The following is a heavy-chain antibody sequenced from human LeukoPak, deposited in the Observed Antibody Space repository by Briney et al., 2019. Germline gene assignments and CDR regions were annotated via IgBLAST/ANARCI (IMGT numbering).Heavy chain of an antibody. V-gene: IGHV4-39*01. CDR3: ARHYGP. CDR1: XGSIRSSYYY. J-gene: IGHJ5*02. CDR2: IYDSGST. Sequence: XLXLTXXVXXGSIRSSYYYWGWIRQPPGKGLEWIGSIYDSGSTYYNPSLKSRVTISVDTSKNQFSLKLNSVTAADTAVYYCARHYGPWGQGTLVTVSS. D-gene: IGHD3-10*01.